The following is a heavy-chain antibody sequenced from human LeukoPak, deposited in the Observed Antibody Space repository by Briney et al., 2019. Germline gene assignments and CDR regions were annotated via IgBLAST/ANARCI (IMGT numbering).Heavy chain of an antibody. Sequence: LSLTCTVSGGSISSSSYYWGWIRQPPGKGLEWVSYISSSGSTIYYADSVKGRFTISRDNAKNSLYVQMNSLRAEDTAVYYCARDRGGELEYWGQGTLVTVSS. D-gene: IGHD1-7*01. CDR3: ARDRGGELEY. J-gene: IGHJ4*02. CDR2: ISSSGSTI. V-gene: IGHV3-11*04. CDR1: GGSISSSSYY.